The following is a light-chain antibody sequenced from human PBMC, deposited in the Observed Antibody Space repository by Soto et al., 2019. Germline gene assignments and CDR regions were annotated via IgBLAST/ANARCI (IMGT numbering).Light chain of an antibody. J-gene: IGKJ1*01. V-gene: IGKV3-15*01. Sequence: EIVMTQSPATLSVSPGERATLSCRAGLSVSSNLAWYQQKPGQAPRLLIYGASTRATGIPARFSGSGSATEFTLTISSLQSEDFAVYYCQQYNNWPQTFGQGTKVEIK. CDR2: GAS. CDR3: QQYNNWPQT. CDR1: LSVSSN.